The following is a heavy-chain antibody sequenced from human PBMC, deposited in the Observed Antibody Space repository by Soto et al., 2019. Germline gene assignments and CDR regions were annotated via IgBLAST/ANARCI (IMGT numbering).Heavy chain of an antibody. CDR3: ARGGVLCRSRWVQKRPWYFDL. CDR1: GGTFSSYA. V-gene: IGHV1-69*01. J-gene: IGHJ2*01. D-gene: IGHD3-10*02. CDR2: IIPIFGTA. Sequence: QVQLVQSGAEVKKPGSSVKVSCKASGGTFSSYAISWVRQAPGQGLEWMGGIIPIFGTANYAQKFQGRVTITADESTSTAYMELSSLRSEDTAVYYFARGGVLCRSRWVQKRPWYFDLWGRGTLVTVSS.